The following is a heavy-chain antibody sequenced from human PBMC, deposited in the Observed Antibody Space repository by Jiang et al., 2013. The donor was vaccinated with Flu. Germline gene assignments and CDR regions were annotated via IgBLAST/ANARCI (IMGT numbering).Heavy chain of an antibody. CDR1: GGSISSGDYS. V-gene: IGHV4-30-2*01. CDR3: ATGGPHYFEFSGITH. J-gene: IGHJ4*02. Sequence: PSQTLSLTCGVSGGSISSGDYSWSWIRQPPGKGLEWIGYIYHSGSTFYNPSLESRVTISVDRSNNHFSLRLSSLTAADTAVYYCATGGPHYFEFSGITHWGQGTLVTVSS. CDR2: IYHSGST. D-gene: IGHD3-22*01.